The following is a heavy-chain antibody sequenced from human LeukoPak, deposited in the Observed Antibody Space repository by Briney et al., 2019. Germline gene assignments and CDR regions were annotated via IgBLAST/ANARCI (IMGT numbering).Heavy chain of an antibody. CDR2: IYYSGTT. J-gene: IGHJ3*02. CDR3: ASRDSSDAFDN. V-gene: IGHV4-34*01. CDR1: GGSFSGYY. Sequence: PSETLSLTCAVYGGSFSGYYWSWIRQPPGKGLDWIGIIYYSGTTYYNPSLSSRVTISVDTSKNQFSLRLSSVTAADTAVYYCASRDSSDAFDNWGQGTFVTVSA. D-gene: IGHD6-13*01.